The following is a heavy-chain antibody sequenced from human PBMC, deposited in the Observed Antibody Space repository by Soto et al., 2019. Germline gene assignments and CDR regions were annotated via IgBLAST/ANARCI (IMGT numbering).Heavy chain of an antibody. CDR1: GFTFRNYV. CDR3: GKMAWLGDLSGHDF. V-gene: IGHV3-23*01. CDR2: ITGSGSNT. Sequence: EVQLLESGGGLVRPGGSLRLSCAASGFTFRNYVMTWVRQAPGKGLEWLSTITGSGSNTYYADSVRGRFVISRDNSKDTLYLQMDSLGAEDTAVYYCGKMAWLGDLSGHDFWGQGTLVTVSS. J-gene: IGHJ4*02. D-gene: IGHD3-10*01.